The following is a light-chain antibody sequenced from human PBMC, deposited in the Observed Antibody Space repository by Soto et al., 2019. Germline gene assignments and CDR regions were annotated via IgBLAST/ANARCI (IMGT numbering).Light chain of an antibody. Sequence: QSVLTQPASVSGSPGQAITISCTGTSSDVGGYDYVSWYQQHPGKAPQLMIYDVNNRPSGVSNRFSGSKSGTTASLTISGLQAEDEADYYCSSYTSSSTLVFGTGTKLTVL. CDR3: SSYTSSSTLV. V-gene: IGLV2-14*01. J-gene: IGLJ1*01. CDR2: DVN. CDR1: SSDVGGYDY.